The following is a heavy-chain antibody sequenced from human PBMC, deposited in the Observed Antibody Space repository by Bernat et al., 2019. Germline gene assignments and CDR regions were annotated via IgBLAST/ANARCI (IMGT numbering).Heavy chain of an antibody. V-gene: IGHV3-74*03. Sequence: EVQLVESGGGLVQPGGSLRLSCAASGFSFSDYVMHWVRQAPGKGLVWVSRISHDGTVTTYEDSVKGRFTISRDNAKNTLYLQMNSLRAEDTAVYCCGRDRDLLFFDYWGQGSLVTVSS. J-gene: IGHJ4*02. CDR2: ISHDGTVT. CDR1: GFSFSDYV. CDR3: GRDRDLLFFDY. D-gene: IGHD3/OR15-3a*01.